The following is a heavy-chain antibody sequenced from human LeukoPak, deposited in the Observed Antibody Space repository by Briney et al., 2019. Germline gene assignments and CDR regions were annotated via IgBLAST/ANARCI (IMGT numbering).Heavy chain of an antibody. CDR3: ARAPLQYCSGGSCQSPPDY. V-gene: IGHV5-51*01. CDR1: GDSFTSYW. J-gene: IGHJ4*02. CDR2: IYPGDSDT. Sequence: GESLKISCKGSGDSFTSYWIGWVRQMPGKGLEWMGIIYPGDSDTRYSPSFQGQVTISADKSISTAYLQWSSLKASDTAMYYCARAPLQYCSGGSCQSPPDYWGQGTLVTVSS. D-gene: IGHD2-15*01.